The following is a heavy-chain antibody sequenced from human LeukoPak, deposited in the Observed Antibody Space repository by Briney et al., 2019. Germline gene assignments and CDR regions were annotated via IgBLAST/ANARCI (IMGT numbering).Heavy chain of an antibody. V-gene: IGHV4-61*02. CDR1: GGSISSGSYY. D-gene: IGHD3-22*01. CDR3: ARDRGYYDSSGYINWFDP. J-gene: IGHJ5*02. Sequence: SETLSLTCTVSGGSISSGSYYWSWIRQPAGKGLESIGRIYTSGSTNYNPSLKSRVTISVDTSKNQFSLKLSSVTAADTAVYYCARDRGYYDSSGYINWFDPWGQGTLVTVSS. CDR2: IYTSGST.